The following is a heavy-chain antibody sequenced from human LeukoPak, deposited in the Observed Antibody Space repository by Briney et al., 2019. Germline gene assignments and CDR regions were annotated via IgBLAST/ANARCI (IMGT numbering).Heavy chain of an antibody. D-gene: IGHD4-17*01. V-gene: IGHV3-48*02. CDR3: ARSATRTVSHIDY. CDR2: ISGSGTTK. CDR1: GFTFSSYA. J-gene: IGHJ4*02. Sequence: GGSLRLSCAASGFTFSSYAMHWVRQAPGKGLEWVSYISGSGTTKYHGDSVRGRFTISRDNAKNSLYLQMNSLRDEDTAVYYCARSATRTVSHIDYWGQGTLVTVSS.